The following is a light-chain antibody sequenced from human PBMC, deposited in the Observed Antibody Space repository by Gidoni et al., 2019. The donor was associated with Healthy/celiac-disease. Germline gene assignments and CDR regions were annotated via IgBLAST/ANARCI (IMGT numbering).Light chain of an antibody. CDR1: KLGDKY. J-gene: IGLJ2*01. V-gene: IGLV3-1*01. CDR3: QAWDSRRVV. CDR2: QDS. Sequence: SYELTQPPSVSVSPGQTASITCSGDKLGDKYACWYQQTPGQSPVLVIYQDSQRPSGIPERFSGSNSGNTSTLTISGTQAMDGADYYCQAWDSRRVVFGGGTKLTVL.